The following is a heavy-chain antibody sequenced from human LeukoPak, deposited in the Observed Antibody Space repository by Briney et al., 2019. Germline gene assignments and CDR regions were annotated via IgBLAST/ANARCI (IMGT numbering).Heavy chain of an antibody. J-gene: IGHJ4*02. D-gene: IGHD3-10*01. CDR3: ARETRSGITMVRGVIDY. CDR1: GGSISSYY. Sequence: PSETLSLTCTVSGGSISSYYWSWIRQPPGKGLEWIGYIYYSGSTNYNPSLKSRVTISVDTSKNQFSLKLSSVTAADTAVYYCARETRSGITMVRGVIDYWGQGTLVTVSS. CDR2: IYYSGST. V-gene: IGHV4-59*01.